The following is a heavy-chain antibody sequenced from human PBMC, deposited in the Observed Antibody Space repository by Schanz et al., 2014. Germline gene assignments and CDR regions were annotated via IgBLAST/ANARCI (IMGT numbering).Heavy chain of an antibody. CDR3: AKDSTHIDIVLVPTAIDY. CDR2: ISNDGSIK. Sequence: QVQLVESGGGVVQPGRSLRLSCAAYGFTLSSYAMHWVRQAPGKGLEWVALISNDGSIKYYADSVEGRFTITRDNSRSTLYLHMNTLRSEDTAVYYCAKDSTHIDIVLVPTAIDYWGQGTLVTVSS. CDR1: GFTLSSYA. J-gene: IGHJ4*02. D-gene: IGHD2-2*01. V-gene: IGHV3-30-3*01.